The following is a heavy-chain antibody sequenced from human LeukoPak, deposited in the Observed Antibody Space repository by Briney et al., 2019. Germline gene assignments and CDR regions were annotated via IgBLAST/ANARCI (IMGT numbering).Heavy chain of an antibody. V-gene: IGHV4-4*07. CDR2: IYTSGST. CDR3: ARTKPAPPYSSGWQPFDY. J-gene: IGHJ4*02. CDR1: GGSISSYY. D-gene: IGHD6-19*01. Sequence: SETLSLTCTVSGGSISSYYWSWIRQPAGKGLEWIGRIYTSGSTNYNPSLKSRVTMSVDTSKNQFSLKLSSVTAADTAVYYCARTKPAPPYSSGWQPFDYWGQGTLVTVSS.